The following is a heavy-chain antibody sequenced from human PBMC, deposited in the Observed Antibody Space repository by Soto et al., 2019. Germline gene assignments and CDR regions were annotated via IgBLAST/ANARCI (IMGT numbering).Heavy chain of an antibody. Sequence: SGPTLVNPTDTRTLTCTVSGFSLSNARMGVSWIRQPPGKALEWLAHIFSNDEKSYSTSLKSRLTISKDTSKSQVVLTMTNMDPVDTATYYCERIRIDYYDFWSGSFYGMDVWGKGTTVTVS. CDR2: IFSNDEK. V-gene: IGHV2-26*01. CDR3: ERIRIDYYDFWSGSFYGMDV. D-gene: IGHD3-3*01. J-gene: IGHJ6*04. CDR1: GFSLSNARMG.